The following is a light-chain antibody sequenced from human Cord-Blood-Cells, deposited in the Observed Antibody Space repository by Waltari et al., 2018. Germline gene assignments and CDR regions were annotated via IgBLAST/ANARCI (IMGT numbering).Light chain of an antibody. V-gene: IGKV4-1*01. CDR2: WAS. CDR3: QQYYSTPPVT. CDR1: QSVLYSFNNKNS. J-gene: IGKJ3*01. Sequence: DIVMTQSPYSLAVSLGERATITCKSSQSVLYSFNNKNSLARYQQKPGQPPKLLISWASTSESGVPDRISGSGSGTDFSLTISSLQAEDVAVYYCQQYYSTPPVTFGPGTKVDIK.